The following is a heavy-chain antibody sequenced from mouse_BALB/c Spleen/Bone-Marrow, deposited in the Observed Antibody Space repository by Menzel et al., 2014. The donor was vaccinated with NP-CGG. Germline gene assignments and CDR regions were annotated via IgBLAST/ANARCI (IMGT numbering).Heavy chain of an antibody. D-gene: IGHD1-1*01. J-gene: IGHJ2*01. Sequence: QVQLKESGAELVRPGSSVKISCKASGYVFNTYWMNWVKQRPGQGLEWIGQIYPGDGDTNYNGKFKGTATLTADKSSSTAYMQLSSLTSEDSAAYFCARSGYGSSYDYWGQGTTLTVSS. CDR2: IYPGDGDT. CDR3: ARSGYGSSYDY. V-gene: IGHV1-80*01. CDR1: GYVFNTYW.